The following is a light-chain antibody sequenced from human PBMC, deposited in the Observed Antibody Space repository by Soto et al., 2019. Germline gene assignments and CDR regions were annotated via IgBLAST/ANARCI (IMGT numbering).Light chain of an antibody. J-gene: IGLJ1*01. CDR2: EGS. CDR3: CSYAGSSTV. Sequence: QSVLTQPASVSGSPGQSITISCTGTSSDVGSYNLVSWYQQHPGKAPKLMIYEGSKRPSGVSNRFSGSKSGNTASLTISGLQAEDEADYYCCSYAGSSTVFGTGTKVXVL. V-gene: IGLV2-23*01. CDR1: SSDVGSYNL.